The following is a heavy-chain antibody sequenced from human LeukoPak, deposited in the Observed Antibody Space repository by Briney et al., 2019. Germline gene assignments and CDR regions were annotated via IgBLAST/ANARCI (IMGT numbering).Heavy chain of an antibody. D-gene: IGHD3-10*02. CDR1: GFTFSSYE. CDR3: AELGITMIGGV. Sequence: GGSLRLSCAASGFTFSSYEMNWVRQAPGKGLEWVSYISNSGSTIYYADSVRGRFTISRDNAKNSLYLQMNSLRAEDTAVYYCAELGITMIGGVWGKGTTVTISS. J-gene: IGHJ6*04. CDR2: ISNSGSTI. V-gene: IGHV3-48*03.